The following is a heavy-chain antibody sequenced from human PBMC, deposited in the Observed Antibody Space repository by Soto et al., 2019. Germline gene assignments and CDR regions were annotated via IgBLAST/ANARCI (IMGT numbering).Heavy chain of an antibody. V-gene: IGHV3-21*06. Sequence: GGSLRLSCAASGFTFTSYTMNWVRQARGEGLEWVSSISSSSDYIYYADSMKLRVNISRDNAKHSLFLDMNSLTGEDMGAYYCARPRVYGTGPLDFWGQGTLVTVSS. CDR2: ISSSSDYI. CDR3: ARPRVYGTGPLDF. CDR1: GFTFTSYT. J-gene: IGHJ4*02. D-gene: IGHD6-13*01.